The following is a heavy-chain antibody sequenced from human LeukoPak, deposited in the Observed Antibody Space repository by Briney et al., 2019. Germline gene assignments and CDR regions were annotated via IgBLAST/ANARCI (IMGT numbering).Heavy chain of an antibody. CDR2: ISGSGGST. Sequence: GGSLRLSCAASGFTFSSYAMSWVRQAPGKGLEWVSAISGSGGSTYYADSVKGRFTISRDNSKNTLYLQMNSLRAEDTAVYYCAKDREALLYFGELLGNDYWGQGTLVTVSS. V-gene: IGHV3-23*01. CDR1: GFTFSSYA. CDR3: AKDREALLYFGELLGNDY. J-gene: IGHJ4*02. D-gene: IGHD3-10*01.